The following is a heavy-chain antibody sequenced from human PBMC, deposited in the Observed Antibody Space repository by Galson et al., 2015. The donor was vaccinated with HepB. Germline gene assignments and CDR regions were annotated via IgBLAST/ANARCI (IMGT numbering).Heavy chain of an antibody. CDR2: INPDGSEK. J-gene: IGHJ6*02. D-gene: IGHD3-10*01. V-gene: IGHV3-7*03. Sequence: SLRLSCAASKFTFSSYWMNWVRQAPGKGLEWVANINPDGSEKYYVASLQGRFTISRDNAKHSLYLQMDSMRAEDTAVYYCARRISLVRGIITKPDYYYGMDVWGQGTTVTVAS. CDR1: KFTFSSYW. CDR3: ARRISLVRGIITKPDYYYGMDV.